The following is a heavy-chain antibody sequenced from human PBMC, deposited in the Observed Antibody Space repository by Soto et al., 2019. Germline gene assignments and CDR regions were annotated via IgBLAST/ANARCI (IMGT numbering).Heavy chain of an antibody. CDR1: GFTFDDYA. CDR3: AKGYNYDRSGNPDY. J-gene: IGHJ4*02. Sequence: GGSLRLSCAASGFTFDDYAMHWVRQAPGKGLEWVSGINWNSGSIGYADSVKGRFTISRDNARNSLYLQMNSLRTEDTALYYCAKGYNYDRSGNPDYWGQGTLVTVSS. D-gene: IGHD3-22*01. V-gene: IGHV3-9*01. CDR2: INWNSGSI.